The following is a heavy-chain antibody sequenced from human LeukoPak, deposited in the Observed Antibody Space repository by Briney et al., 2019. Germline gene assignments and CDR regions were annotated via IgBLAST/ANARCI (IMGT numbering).Heavy chain of an antibody. D-gene: IGHD6-13*01. CDR2: IYPGDSET. Sequence: GESLKISCTASGYSFTSYWIGWVRQLSGQGLEYMGIIYPGDSETRYSPSFEGQFTISADKTISAAYLQWRSLKASDRAMYYCARHPSGYTGSWYSDWGQGTLVTVSA. V-gene: IGHV5-51*01. CDR3: ARHPSGYTGSWYSD. CDR1: GYSFTSYW. J-gene: IGHJ4*02.